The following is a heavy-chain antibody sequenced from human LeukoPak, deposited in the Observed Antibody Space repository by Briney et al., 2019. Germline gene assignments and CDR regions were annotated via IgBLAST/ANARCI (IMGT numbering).Heavy chain of an antibody. CDR1: GGSISGYY. CDR2: IYNSGST. Sequence: SETLSLTCTVSGGSISGYYWSWIRQPPGKGLQWIGWIYNSGSTSCNPSLKSRVTMSVDTSKNQFSLKLSSVTAADTAVYYCARGPPPDFDCWGQGTLVTVSS. CDR3: ARGPPPDFDC. J-gene: IGHJ4*02. V-gene: IGHV4-59*12.